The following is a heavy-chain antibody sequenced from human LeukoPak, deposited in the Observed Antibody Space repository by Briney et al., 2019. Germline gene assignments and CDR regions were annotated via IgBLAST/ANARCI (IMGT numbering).Heavy chain of an antibody. V-gene: IGHV1-69*05. D-gene: IGHD1-26*01. CDR2: IIPIFGTA. Sequence: SVKVSCKASGGTFSSYAISWVRQAPGQGLEWMGRIIPIFGTANHAQKFQGRVTITTDESTSTAYMELSSLRSEDTAVYYCARDVGGSYYYYFDYWGQGTLVTVSS. CDR3: ARDVGGSYYYYFDY. J-gene: IGHJ4*02. CDR1: GGTFSSYA.